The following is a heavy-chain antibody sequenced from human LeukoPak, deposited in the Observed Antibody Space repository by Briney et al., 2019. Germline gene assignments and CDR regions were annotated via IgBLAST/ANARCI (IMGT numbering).Heavy chain of an antibody. CDR1: GFTLIPFW. CDR2: IGPDGSVT. D-gene: IGHD1-1*01. V-gene: IGHV3-74*01. Sequence: GGALRLSCAASGFTLIPFWMHWVRHSPGKGPVWVSRIGPDGSVTNYADSVKGRFTIPRDNARNTLYLQISSLSVEDTAVYFCARDMWGTFDYWGQGALVTVSS. J-gene: IGHJ4*02. CDR3: ARDMWGTFDY.